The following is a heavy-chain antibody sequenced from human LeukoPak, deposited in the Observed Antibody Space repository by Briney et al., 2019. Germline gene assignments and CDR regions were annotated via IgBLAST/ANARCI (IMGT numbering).Heavy chain of an antibody. D-gene: IGHD6-13*01. V-gene: IGHV4-38-2*02. CDR2: IYHSGST. Sequence: SETLSLTCTVSGYSISSGYYWGWIRQPPGKGLEWIGSIYHSGSTYYNPSLKSRVTISVDTSKNQFSLKLSSVTAADTAVYYCAREVPIAAAGWRPSLSCVDYWGQGILVTVSS. J-gene: IGHJ4*02. CDR3: AREVPIAAAGWRPSLSCVDY. CDR1: GYSISSGYY.